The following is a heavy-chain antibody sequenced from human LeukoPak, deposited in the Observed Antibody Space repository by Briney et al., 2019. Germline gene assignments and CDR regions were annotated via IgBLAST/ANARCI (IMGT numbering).Heavy chain of an antibody. Sequence: GGSLRLSCAASGFTFSSYGMHWVRQAPGKGLEWVAVISYDGSNKYYADSVKGRFTISRDNSKNTLYLQMNSLRAEDTAVYYCAKDPYFYSSSSRCLGNCYYYMDVWGKGTTVTISS. CDR3: AKDPYFYSSSSRCLGNCYYYMDV. V-gene: IGHV3-30*18. CDR2: ISYDGSNK. D-gene: IGHD6-6*01. J-gene: IGHJ6*03. CDR1: GFTFSSYG.